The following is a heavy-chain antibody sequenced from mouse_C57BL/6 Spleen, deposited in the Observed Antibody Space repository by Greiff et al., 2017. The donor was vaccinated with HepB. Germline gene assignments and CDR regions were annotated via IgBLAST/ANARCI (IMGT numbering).Heavy chain of an antibody. CDR2: INPGSGGT. J-gene: IGHJ4*01. CDR1: GYAFTNYL. D-gene: IGHD2-5*01. Sequence: QVQLQQSGAELVRPGTSVKVSCKASGYAFTNYLIEWVKQRPGQGLEWIGVINPGSGGTNYNEKFKGKATLTADKSSSTAYMQLSSLTSEDSAVYFCARGAYYSNGSYAMDYWGQGTSVTVSS. V-gene: IGHV1-54*01. CDR3: ARGAYYSNGSYAMDY.